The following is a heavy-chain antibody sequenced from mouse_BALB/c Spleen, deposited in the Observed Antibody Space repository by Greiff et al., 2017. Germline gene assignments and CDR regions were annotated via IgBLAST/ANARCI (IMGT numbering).Heavy chain of an antibody. CDR2: ISSGGST. V-gene: IGHV5-6-5*01. D-gene: IGHD2-4*01. Sequence: DVQLVESGGGLVKPGGSLKLSCAASGFTFSSYAMSWVRQTPEKRLEWVASISSGGSTYYPDSVKGRFTISRDNARNILYLQMSSLRSEDTAMYYCARGGYDYDERVFDYWGQGTTLTVSS. CDR3: ARGGYDYDERVFDY. CDR1: GFTFSSYA. J-gene: IGHJ2*01.